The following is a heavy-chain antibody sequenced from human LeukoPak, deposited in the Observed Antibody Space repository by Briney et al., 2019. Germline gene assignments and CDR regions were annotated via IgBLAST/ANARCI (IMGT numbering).Heavy chain of an antibody. J-gene: IGHJ4*02. CDR2: IYSGGST. Sequence: GGSLRLSCAASGFTVSSNYMSWVRQAPGQGLEWVSVIYSGGSTYYADSVKGRFTISRDNSMNTLYLQMNSLRAEDTAVYYCARPSRGAGLDYWGQGTLVTVSS. CDR3: ARPSRGAGLDY. CDR1: GFTVSSNY. D-gene: IGHD6-6*01. V-gene: IGHV3-53*01.